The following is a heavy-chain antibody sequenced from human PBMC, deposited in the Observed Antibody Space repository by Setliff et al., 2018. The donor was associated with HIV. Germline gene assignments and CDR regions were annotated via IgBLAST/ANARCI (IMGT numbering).Heavy chain of an antibody. V-gene: IGHV1-69*05. J-gene: IGHJ3*02. Sequence: GASVKVSCKASGGTFSSYAISWVRQAPGQGLEWMGGIIPIFGTANYAQKFQGRVTITTDESTSTAYMGLSSLRSEDTAVYYCARGGGIAAAGGDAFDIWGQGTMVTVSS. D-gene: IGHD6-13*01. CDR1: GGTFSSYA. CDR2: IIPIFGTA. CDR3: ARGGGIAAAGGDAFDI.